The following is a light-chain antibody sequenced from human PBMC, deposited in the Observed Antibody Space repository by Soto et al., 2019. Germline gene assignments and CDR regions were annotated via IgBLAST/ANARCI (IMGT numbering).Light chain of an antibody. J-gene: IGLJ2*01. CDR3: QTWGTGIRV. CDR1: SGHSSYA. CDR2: LNSDGSH. Sequence: QPVLTQSPSASASLGASVKLTCTLSSGHSSYAIAWHQQQPEKGPRYLMKLNSDGSHSKGDGIPDRFSGSSSGAERYLTISSLQSEEEADYSCQTWGTGIRVFGGGTKLTVL. V-gene: IGLV4-69*01.